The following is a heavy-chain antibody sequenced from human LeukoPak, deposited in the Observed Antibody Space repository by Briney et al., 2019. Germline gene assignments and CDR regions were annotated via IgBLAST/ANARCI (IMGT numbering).Heavy chain of an antibody. CDR1: GFTFSSYA. V-gene: IGHV3-23*01. CDR3: AKDRDPRGDYEVPFDY. D-gene: IGHD4-17*01. Sequence: GGSLRLSCAASGFTFSSYAMSWVRQAPGKGLEWVSAISGSGGSTYYADSVKGRFTISRDNSKNTLYLQMNSLRAEDTAVYYCAKDRDPRGDYEVPFDYWGQGTLVTVSS. CDR2: ISGSGGST. J-gene: IGHJ4*02.